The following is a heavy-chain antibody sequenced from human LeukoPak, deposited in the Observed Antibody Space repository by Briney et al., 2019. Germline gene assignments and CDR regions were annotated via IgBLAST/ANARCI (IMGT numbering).Heavy chain of an antibody. CDR3: ARARGVATIFDY. Sequence: SETLSLTCTVSGGSISSGDYYWSWIRQPPGKGLEWIGYIYYSGSTNYNPSLKSRVTISVDTSKNQFSLKLSSVTAADTAVYYCARARGVATIFDYWGQGTLVTVSS. V-gene: IGHV4-61*08. D-gene: IGHD5-12*01. CDR2: IYYSGST. J-gene: IGHJ4*02. CDR1: GGSISSGDYY.